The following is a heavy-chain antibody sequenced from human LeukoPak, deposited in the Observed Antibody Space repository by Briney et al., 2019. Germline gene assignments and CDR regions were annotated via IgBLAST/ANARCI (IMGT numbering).Heavy chain of an antibody. V-gene: IGHV3-30*04. CDR3: AGEGHSRGRAPSFDH. CDR2: MPHDGTIA. J-gene: IGHJ4*02. CDR1: GFTFNNYV. D-gene: IGHD6-19*01. Sequence: GRSLRLSCAASGFTFNNYVMHWVRQAPGKGLEWVALMPHDGTIAYNVDSVKGRFSISRDNSKDTVFLQLNSLTSEDTAVYYCAGEGHSRGRAPSFDHWGQGTLVTVPS.